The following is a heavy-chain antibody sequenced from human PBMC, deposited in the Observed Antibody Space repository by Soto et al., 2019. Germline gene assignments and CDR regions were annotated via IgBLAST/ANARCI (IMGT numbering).Heavy chain of an antibody. Sequence: SETLSLTCTVSGGSISSGGYYWSWIRQHPGKGLEWIGYIYDSGSTDYNPSLKSRVTISVDTSKNQFSLKLNSVTAADTAIYFCASWGTYYDSSGYSHPLDYWGQGTLVTVPS. D-gene: IGHD3-22*01. J-gene: IGHJ4*02. CDR2: IYDSGST. CDR3: ASWGTYYDSSGYSHPLDY. V-gene: IGHV4-31*03. CDR1: GGSISSGGYY.